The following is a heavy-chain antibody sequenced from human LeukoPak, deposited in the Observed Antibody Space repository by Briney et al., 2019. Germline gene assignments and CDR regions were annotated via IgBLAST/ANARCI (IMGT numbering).Heavy chain of an antibody. Sequence: SETLSLTCTVSGGSISSYYWSWIRQPPGKGLEWIGYIYYSGSTNYNPSLKSRVTISVDTSKNQFSLKLSSVTAADTAVYYCARDGRNDYGDLAPLGNRYFDLWGRGTLVTVSS. CDR1: GGSISSYY. CDR2: IYYSGST. CDR3: ARDGRNDYGDLAPLGNRYFDL. J-gene: IGHJ2*01. V-gene: IGHV4-59*01. D-gene: IGHD4-17*01.